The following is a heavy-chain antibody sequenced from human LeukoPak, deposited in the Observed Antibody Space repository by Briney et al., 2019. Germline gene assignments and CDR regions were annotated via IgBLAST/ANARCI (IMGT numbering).Heavy chain of an antibody. V-gene: IGHV3-30*18. CDR2: ISYDGSNK. CDR1: GFTFSSYG. CDR3: AKEDSGSYH. Sequence: GRSLRLSCAASGFTFSSYGMHWVRQAPGKGLEWVAVISYDGSNKYYADSVKGRLTISRDNSKNTLYLQMNSLRAEDTAVYYCAKEDSGSYHRGQGTLVTVSS. J-gene: IGHJ4*02. D-gene: IGHD6-13*01.